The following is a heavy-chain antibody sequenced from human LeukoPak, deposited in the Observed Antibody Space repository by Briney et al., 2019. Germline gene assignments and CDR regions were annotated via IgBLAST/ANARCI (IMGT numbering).Heavy chain of an antibody. D-gene: IGHD6-19*01. CDR3: ARVDSSGWLVYGMDV. J-gene: IGHJ6*02. V-gene: IGHV3-30-3*01. Sequence: PGGSLRLSCAASGFTFISYAMHWVRQAPGKGLEWVAVISYDGSNKFYADSVKGRFTISRDNSKNMLYLQMNSLRTEDTAVYYCARVDSSGWLVYGMDVWGQGTTVTVSS. CDR2: ISYDGSNK. CDR1: GFTFISYA.